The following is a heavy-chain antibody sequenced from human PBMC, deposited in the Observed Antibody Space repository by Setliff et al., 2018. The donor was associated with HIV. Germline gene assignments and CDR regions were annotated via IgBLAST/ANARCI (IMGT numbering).Heavy chain of an antibody. Sequence: PGGSLRLSCTGSGFTFSDYNMNWVRQTPGKGLEWISYISSGSTTIAYADSVKGRFTISRDNAKNSLYLQMSSLRTEDTATYYCARDGLEGDMASRQRTYAFGYWGQGTLVTVSS. CDR3: ARDGLEGDMASRQRTYAFGY. D-gene: IGHD2-15*01. J-gene: IGHJ4*02. V-gene: IGHV3-48*01. CDR1: GFTFSDYN. CDR2: ISSGSTTI.